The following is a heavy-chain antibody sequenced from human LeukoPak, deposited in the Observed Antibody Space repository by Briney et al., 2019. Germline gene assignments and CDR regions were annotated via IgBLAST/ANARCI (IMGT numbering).Heavy chain of an antibody. CDR3: ARTRSGTYRLDV. J-gene: IGHJ6*02. CDR1: GYTFTNYA. CDR2: INAGNGNT. V-gene: IGHV1-3*01. Sequence: GASVKVSCKASGYTFTNYAMHWVRLAPGQRLEWMGWINAGNGNTKYSERFQGRITISTDTSASTAYMELRSLRSEDTAVYYCARTRSGTYRLDVWGQGTTVTVS. D-gene: IGHD3-10*01.